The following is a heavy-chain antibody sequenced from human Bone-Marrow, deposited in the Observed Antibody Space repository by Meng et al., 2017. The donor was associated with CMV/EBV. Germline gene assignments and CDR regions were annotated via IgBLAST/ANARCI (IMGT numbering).Heavy chain of an antibody. CDR2: IYYSGST. D-gene: IGHD3-3*01. V-gene: IGHV4-39*07. Sequence: SETLSLTCTVSGGSISSRSYYWGWIRQPPGKGLEWIGSIYYSGSTYYNPSLKSRVTISVDTSKNQFSLKLSSVTAADTAVYYCARVSQQEYYDFWSGYYNHVTGYGMDVWGQGTTVTVSS. CDR1: GGSISSRSYY. CDR3: ARVSQQEYYDFWSGYYNHVTGYGMDV. J-gene: IGHJ6*02.